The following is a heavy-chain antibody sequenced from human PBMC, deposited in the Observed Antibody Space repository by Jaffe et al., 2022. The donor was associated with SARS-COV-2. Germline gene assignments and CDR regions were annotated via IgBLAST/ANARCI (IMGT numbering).Heavy chain of an antibody. J-gene: IGHJ4*02. V-gene: IGHV3-9*01. Sequence: EVQLVESGGGLVQPGRSLRLSCAASGFTFDDYAMHWVRQAPGKGLEWVSGISWNSGSIGYADSVKGRFTISRDNAKNSLYLQMNSLRAEDTALYYCARPLGKWLREEGFDYWGQGTLVTVSS. CDR2: ISWNSGSI. D-gene: IGHD5-12*01. CDR1: GFTFDDYA. CDR3: ARPLGKWLREEGFDY.